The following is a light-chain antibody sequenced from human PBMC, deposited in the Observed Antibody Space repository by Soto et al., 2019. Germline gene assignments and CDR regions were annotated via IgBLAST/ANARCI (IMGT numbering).Light chain of an antibody. CDR1: QSVSSN. J-gene: IGKJ4*01. CDR2: GAS. V-gene: IGKV3D-15*01. Sequence: EIVLTQSPATLSVSPVERATLSCRASQSVSSNLAWYQQKPGQAPRLLIYGASTRATGIPARFSGSGSGTEFTLTISSLQSEDFAIYYCQQYNNRPPLTFGGGTKVDI. CDR3: QQYNNRPPLT.